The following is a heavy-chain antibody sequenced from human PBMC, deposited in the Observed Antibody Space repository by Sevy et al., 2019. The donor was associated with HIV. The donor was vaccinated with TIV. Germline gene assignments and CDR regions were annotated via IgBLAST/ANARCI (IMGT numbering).Heavy chain of an antibody. CDR2: ISGSGGSA. Sequence: GGSLRLSCAASGFTFSSYAMSWVRQAPGKGLEWVSAISGSGGSAYYADSVKGRFTISRDNSKNTLYLQMNSLRAEDTAVYYCARNYQLLTYYYYYGMDVWGQGTTVTVSS. D-gene: IGHD2-2*01. CDR1: GFTFSSYA. V-gene: IGHV3-23*01. CDR3: ARNYQLLTYYYYYGMDV. J-gene: IGHJ6*02.